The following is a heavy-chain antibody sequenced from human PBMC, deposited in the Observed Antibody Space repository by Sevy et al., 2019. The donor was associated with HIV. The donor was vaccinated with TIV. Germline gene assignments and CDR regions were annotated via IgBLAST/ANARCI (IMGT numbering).Heavy chain of an antibody. CDR3: ARKSVSYSHFDY. D-gene: IGHD1-26*01. V-gene: IGHV3-13*01. Sequence: GGSLRLSCAASGFTFSYYDMHWVRQPKGKGLEWVSGFGIAGDTYYSDSVKGRFTISRENAKNSLYLKMNSLRAGDTAVYYCARKSVSYSHFDYWGQGTLVTVSS. CDR2: FGIAGDT. J-gene: IGHJ4*02. CDR1: GFTFSYYD.